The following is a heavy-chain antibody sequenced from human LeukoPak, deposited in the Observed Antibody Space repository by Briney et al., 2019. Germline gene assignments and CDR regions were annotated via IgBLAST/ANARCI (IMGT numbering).Heavy chain of an antibody. Sequence: GGSLRLSCAASGFTFDDYGMSWVRQAPGKGLEWVSGINWNGGSTGYADSVKGRFTISRDNAKNSLYLQMNSLRAEDTALYYCARPLLAYCGGDCYSGAFDIWGQGTMVTVSS. D-gene: IGHD2-21*02. CDR2: INWNGGST. CDR3: ARPLLAYCGGDCYSGAFDI. CDR1: GFTFDDYG. J-gene: IGHJ3*02. V-gene: IGHV3-20*04.